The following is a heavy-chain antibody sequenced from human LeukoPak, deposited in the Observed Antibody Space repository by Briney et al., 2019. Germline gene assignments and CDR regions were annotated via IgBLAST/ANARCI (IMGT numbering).Heavy chain of an antibody. CDR2: INYSGSI. CDR1: GGSISSSSYY. CDR3: ALPPYESSDSLLWYFDH. J-gene: IGHJ4*02. D-gene: IGHD3-22*01. V-gene: IGHV4-39*07. Sequence: PSETLSLTCTVSGGSISSSSYYWGWIRQPPGKGLEWIGSINYSGSIYYTPSLKSRITISVDTSKNRFSLKLTSVTAADTAVYYCALPPYESSDSLLWYFDHWGEGTLVTVSS.